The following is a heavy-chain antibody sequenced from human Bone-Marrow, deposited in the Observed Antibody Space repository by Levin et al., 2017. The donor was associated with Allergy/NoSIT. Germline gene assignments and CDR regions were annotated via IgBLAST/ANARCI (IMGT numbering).Heavy chain of an antibody. CDR1: GGSISSGNYY. J-gene: IGHJ6*03. CDR2: IYTSGST. CDR3: ARVGHVRESSGTSWYSFSYYYMDV. V-gene: IGHV4-61*02. D-gene: IGHD2-2*02. Sequence: ASETLSLTCTVSGGSISSGNYYWSWIRQPAGERLEWIGRIYTSGSTNYNPSLKSRVTISLDTSKNQFSLKLTSVTAADTAVYYCARVGHVRESSGTSWYSFSYYYMDVWGKGTTVTVSS.